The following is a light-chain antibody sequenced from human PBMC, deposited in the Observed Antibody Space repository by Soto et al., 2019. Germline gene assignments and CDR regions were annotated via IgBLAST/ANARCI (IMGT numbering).Light chain of an antibody. CDR3: QHFTNWPPT. V-gene: IGKV3-15*01. J-gene: IGKJ2*01. CDR1: QSVSSN. CDR2: GAS. Sequence: EIVMTQSPATLSVSPGERATLSCRASQSVSSNLAWYQQKPGQPPRLLIYGASTRATGIPARFSGSGSGTEFALTISSLQSEDFAVYYCQHFTNWPPTFGQGTKLEIK.